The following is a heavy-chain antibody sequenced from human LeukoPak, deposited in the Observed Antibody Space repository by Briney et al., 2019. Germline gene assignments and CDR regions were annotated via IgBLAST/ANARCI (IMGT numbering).Heavy chain of an antibody. J-gene: IGHJ4*02. CDR1: GYSISSGYF. V-gene: IGHV4-38-2*02. Sequence: PSETLSLTCTVSGYSISSGYFWGWIRQPPGRGLEWIGNIYHTWSTYYNPSLKSRVTMSVDTSKNQFSLNLRSVTAADTAVYYCARGGDYGSAYDYFRYWGQGTLVSVSS. D-gene: IGHD5-12*01. CDR2: IYHTWST. CDR3: ARGGDYGSAYDYFRY.